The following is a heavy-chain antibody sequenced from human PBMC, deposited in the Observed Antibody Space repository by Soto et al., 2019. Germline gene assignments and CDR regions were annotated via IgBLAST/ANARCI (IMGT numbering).Heavy chain of an antibody. J-gene: IGHJ4*02. V-gene: IGHV1-8*01. D-gene: IGHD2-21*02. CDR2: MDPKSGNK. CDR3: ARGLPLRSLSLAY. CDR1: GYPFNNYA. Sequence: QVQLVQSGPEVKKPGASVKVSCKASGYPFNNYAIYWVRQAPGQGLEFMGEMDPKSGNKNYAPKFQGRLTMTRNSSINTAYMEVVSLTSDDTAVYYCARGLPLRSLSLAYWGQGTLVIVSS.